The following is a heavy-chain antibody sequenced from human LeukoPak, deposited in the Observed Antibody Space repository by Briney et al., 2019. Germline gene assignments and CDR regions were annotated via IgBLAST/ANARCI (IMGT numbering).Heavy chain of an antibody. D-gene: IGHD1-1*01. J-gene: IGHJ4*02. CDR3: ARALTTLTYEGY. CDR2: INQDGSKK. CDR1: GFTFNNYW. Sequence: GGSLRLSCATSGFTFNNYWMSWVRQAPGRGLEWVANINQDGSKKDYVDSVKGRFTLSRDNAKDSLYLQMNSLRAEDTAVYYCARALTTLTYEGYWGQGTLVTVSS. V-gene: IGHV3-7*01.